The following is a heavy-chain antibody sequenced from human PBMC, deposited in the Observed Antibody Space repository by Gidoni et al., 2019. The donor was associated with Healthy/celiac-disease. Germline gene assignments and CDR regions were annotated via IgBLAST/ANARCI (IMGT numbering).Heavy chain of an antibody. Sequence: VQLVESGGGVVQPGRSLRLSCAASGFTFRSYGMHWVRQAPGKGLEWVAVISYDGSNKYYADSVKGRFTISRDNSKNTLYLQMNSLRAEDTAVYYCAKDLFYGDYFDYWGQGTLVTVSS. CDR3: AKDLFYGDYFDY. J-gene: IGHJ4*02. V-gene: IGHV3-30*18. D-gene: IGHD4-17*01. CDR2: ISYDGSNK. CDR1: GFTFRSYG.